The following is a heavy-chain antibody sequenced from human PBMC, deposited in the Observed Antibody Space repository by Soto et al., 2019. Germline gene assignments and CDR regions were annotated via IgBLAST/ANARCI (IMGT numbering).Heavy chain of an antibody. D-gene: IGHD2-2*01. J-gene: IGHJ5*02. V-gene: IGHV3-21*01. CDR2: ISSSSSYI. Sequence: PVGSLRLSCAASGFTFSSYSMNWVRQAPGKGLEWVSSISSSSSYIYYADSVKGRFTISRDNAKNSLYLQMNSLRAEDTAVYYCARDSTLYCSSTSCPSNWFDPWGQGTLVTVSS. CDR1: GFTFSSYS. CDR3: ARDSTLYCSSTSCPSNWFDP.